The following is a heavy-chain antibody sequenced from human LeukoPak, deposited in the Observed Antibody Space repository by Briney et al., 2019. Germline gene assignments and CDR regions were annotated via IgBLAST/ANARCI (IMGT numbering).Heavy chain of an antibody. D-gene: IGHD6-13*01. CDR2: IYYSGST. Sequence: PSETLCLTCTVSGGSISSSSYYWGWIRQPPGKGLEWIGSIYYSGSTYYNPSLKSRVTISVDTSKNQFSLKLSSVTAADTAVYYCARSDSSSWYLRWGQGTLVTVSS. CDR1: GGSISSSSYY. V-gene: IGHV4-39*01. J-gene: IGHJ4*02. CDR3: ARSDSSSWYLR.